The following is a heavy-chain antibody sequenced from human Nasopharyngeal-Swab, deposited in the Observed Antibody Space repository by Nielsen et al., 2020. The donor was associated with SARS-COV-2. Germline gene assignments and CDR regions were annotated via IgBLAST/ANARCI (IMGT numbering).Heavy chain of an antibody. V-gene: IGHV3-7*01. CDR3: ARHYDFWSGYYNSHFYGMDV. CDR2: IKHDGSAK. J-gene: IGHJ6*02. Sequence: GGSLRLSCAASGFTFSSYWMTWVRQAPGKGLEWVANIKHDGSAKYYADSVKSRFTISRDNAKSSLHLQMNSLRAEDTAVYYCARHYDFWSGYYNSHFYGMDVWGQGTTVTVSS. CDR1: GFTFSSYW. D-gene: IGHD3-3*01.